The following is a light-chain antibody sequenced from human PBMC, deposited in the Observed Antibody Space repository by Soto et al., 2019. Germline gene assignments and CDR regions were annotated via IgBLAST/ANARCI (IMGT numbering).Light chain of an antibody. CDR3: AAWDDSLNGWV. V-gene: IGLV1-44*01. Sequence: QSVLTQPPSVSAAPGQKVTISCSGSNYNIGNNHVSWYQQLPGTAPKLLIYSNNQRPSGVPDRFSGSKSGTSASLAISGLQSEDEADYYCAAWDDSLNGWVFGGGTKLTVL. CDR1: NYNIGNNH. CDR2: SNN. J-gene: IGLJ3*02.